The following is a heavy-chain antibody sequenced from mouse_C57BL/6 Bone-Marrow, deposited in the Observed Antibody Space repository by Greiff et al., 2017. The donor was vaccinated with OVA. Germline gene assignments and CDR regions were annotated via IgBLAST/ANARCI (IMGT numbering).Heavy chain of an antibody. CDR2: IHPSDSDT. J-gene: IGHJ2*01. CDR1: GYTFTSYW. Sequence: QVQLQQPGAELVKPGASVKVSCKASGYTFTSYWMHWVKQRPGQGLEWIGRIHPSDSDTNYNQKFKGKATLTVDKSSSTAYMQLSRLTSEDSAVYYCARGDYEGGFFDYWGQGTTLTVSS. CDR3: ARGDYEGGFFDY. D-gene: IGHD2-4*01. V-gene: IGHV1-74*01.